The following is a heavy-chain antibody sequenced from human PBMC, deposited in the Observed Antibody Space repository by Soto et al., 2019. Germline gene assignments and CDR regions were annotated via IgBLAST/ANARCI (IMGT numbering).Heavy chain of an antibody. CDR3: ASRMGPMIAHASDR. CDR1: GGSISSYY. J-gene: IGHJ3*01. D-gene: IGHD3-22*01. Sequence: PETLSVTCTVSGGSISSYYWSWIRQPPGKGLEWIGYIYYSGSTNYNPSLKSRVTISVDTSKNQFSLKLSSVTAADTAVYYCASRMGPMIAHASDRWGQGRM. CDR2: IYYSGST. V-gene: IGHV4-59*01.